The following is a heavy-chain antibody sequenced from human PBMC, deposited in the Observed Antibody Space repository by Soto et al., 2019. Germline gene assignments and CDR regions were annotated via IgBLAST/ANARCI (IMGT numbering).Heavy chain of an antibody. J-gene: IGHJ4*02. CDR2: ISWNSGTI. D-gene: IGHD2-2*01. Sequence: EVQLVESGGDLVQPGRSLRLSCAASGFTFDDYAMHWVRQAPGKGLEWVSGISWNSGTIGYADSVKGRFTISRDNAKISLYLQMNSLRTDATALYYCAKAPAAYCSSTSCYGDYFDYWGQGTLVSVSS. CDR1: GFTFDDYA. V-gene: IGHV3-9*01. CDR3: AKAPAAYCSSTSCYGDYFDY.